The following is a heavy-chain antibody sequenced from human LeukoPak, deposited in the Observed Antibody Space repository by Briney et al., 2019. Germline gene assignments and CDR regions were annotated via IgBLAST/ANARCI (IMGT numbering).Heavy chain of an antibody. CDR2: IYHSGST. Sequence: SETLSLTCTVSGYSISSGYYWGWIRQPPGKGLEWIGEIYHSGSTNYNPSLKSRVTISVDKSKNQFSLKLSSVTAADTAVYYCATHTRIVATVDAFDIWGQGTMVTVSS. J-gene: IGHJ3*02. D-gene: IGHD5-12*01. V-gene: IGHV4-38-2*02. CDR3: ATHTRIVATVDAFDI. CDR1: GYSISSGYY.